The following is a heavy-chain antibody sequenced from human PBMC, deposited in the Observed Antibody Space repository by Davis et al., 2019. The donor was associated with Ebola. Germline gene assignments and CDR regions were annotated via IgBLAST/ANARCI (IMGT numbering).Heavy chain of an antibody. V-gene: IGHV3-21*01. CDR3: ARNKYSGYECDY. CDR2: ITSSGTNT. D-gene: IGHD5-12*01. J-gene: IGHJ4*02. Sequence: PGGSLRLSCEASGFSFSSYSMNWVRQAPGKGLEWVSSITSSGTNTRSADSVKGRFTISKDNAKNTLYLQMDSLRDEDTAVYYCARNKYSGYECDYWGQGTLVTVSS. CDR1: GFSFSSYS.